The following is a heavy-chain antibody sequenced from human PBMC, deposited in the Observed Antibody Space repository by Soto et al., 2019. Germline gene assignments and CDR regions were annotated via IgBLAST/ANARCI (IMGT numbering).Heavy chain of an antibody. V-gene: IGHV3-66*01. CDR2: TYSGGGST. CDR1: GFTVSSNY. J-gene: IGHJ4*02. D-gene: IGHD4-17*01. Sequence: EVQLVESGGGLVQPGGSLRLSCAASGFTVSSNYMSWVRQAPGKRLEWVSVTYSGGGSTYYADSVKGRFTISRDNSKNTLYLQMNSLRAEDTAVYYCARAPAAYGGNSGDYWGRGTLVTVSS. CDR3: ARAPAAYGGNSGDY.